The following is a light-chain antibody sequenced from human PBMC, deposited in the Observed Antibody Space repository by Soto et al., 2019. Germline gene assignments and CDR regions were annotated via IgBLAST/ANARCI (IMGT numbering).Light chain of an antibody. CDR1: SSDVGGYNY. CDR2: DVT. J-gene: IGLJ3*02. Sequence: QSALTQPTSVSGSPGQSITIPCTGTSSDVGGYNYVSWYQQYPGKAPKLVIFDVTNRPSGVSHRFSGAKSGNTASLTISGLQTEDEADYYCSSYTSSITLVFGGGTKVTVL. V-gene: IGLV2-14*03. CDR3: SSYTSSITLV.